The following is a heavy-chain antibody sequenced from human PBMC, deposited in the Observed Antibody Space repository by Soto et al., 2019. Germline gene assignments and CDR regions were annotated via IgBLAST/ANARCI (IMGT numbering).Heavy chain of an antibody. V-gene: IGHV3-53*04. D-gene: IGHD6-19*01. Sequence: GGSLRLSCVASGLTVSSNYMSWVRQAPGKGLDWVSVIYSDGTTNYEDSVKGRFIISRHNSKNTLYLQMDSLRDEDTALYYCVRWLGGRDIHGLDICGQGTMVTVSS. CDR2: IYSDGTT. J-gene: IGHJ3*02. CDR1: GLTVSSNY. CDR3: VRWLGGRDIHGLDI.